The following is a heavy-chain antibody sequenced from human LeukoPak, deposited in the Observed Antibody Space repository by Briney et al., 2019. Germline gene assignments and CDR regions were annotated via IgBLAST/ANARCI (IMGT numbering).Heavy chain of an antibody. J-gene: IGHJ5*02. CDR2: ISGSGGST. D-gene: IGHD3-3*01. Sequence: GGSLRLSCAASGFTFSSYTMSWVRQAPGKGLEWVSAISGSGGSTYYADSVKGRFTISRDNSKNTLYLQMNSLRAEDMAVYYCAKHGPDFWSGYGNWFDPWGQGTLVTVSS. V-gene: IGHV3-23*01. CDR1: GFTFSSYT. CDR3: AKHGPDFWSGYGNWFDP.